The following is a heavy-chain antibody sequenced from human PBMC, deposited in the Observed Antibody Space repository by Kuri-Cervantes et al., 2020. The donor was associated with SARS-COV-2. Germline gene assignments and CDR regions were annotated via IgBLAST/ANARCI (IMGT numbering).Heavy chain of an antibody. V-gene: IGHV3-7*01. J-gene: IGHJ4*02. Sequence: GESLKISCAASGFTFSSYWMSWVRQAPGKGLEWVANIKQDGSEKYYVDSVKGRFTISRDNAKNSLYLQMNSLRAEDTAVYYCARNPQLGPWLIYFDYWGQGTLVTVSS. D-gene: IGHD5-18*01. CDR1: GFTFSSYW. CDR3: ARNPQLGPWLIYFDY. CDR2: IKQDGSEK.